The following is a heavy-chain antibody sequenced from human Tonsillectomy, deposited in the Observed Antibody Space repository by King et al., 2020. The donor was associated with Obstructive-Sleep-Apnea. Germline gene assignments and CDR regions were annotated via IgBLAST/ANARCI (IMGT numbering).Heavy chain of an antibody. J-gene: IGHJ4*02. D-gene: IGHD3-10*01. V-gene: IGHV1-18*01. CDR2: ISVYNGDT. CDR3: ERYRRGDPNDY. CDR1: GYTFNNYD. Sequence: QLVQSGVEVKKPGASVKVPCKASGYTFNNYDISWVRQAPGQGLEWMGWISVYNGDTKYAQKFQGRVTMTTDTSTSTAYMELRSLRSDDTAMYYCERYRRGDPNDYWGQGTLVTVSS.